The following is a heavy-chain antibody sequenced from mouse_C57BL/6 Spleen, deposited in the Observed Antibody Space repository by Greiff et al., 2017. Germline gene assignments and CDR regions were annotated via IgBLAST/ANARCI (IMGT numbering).Heavy chain of an antibody. CDR1: GYSITSGYY. V-gene: IGHV3-6*01. CDR3: ARGVLLYYAMDY. Sequence: DVKLQESGPGLVKPSQSLSLTCSVTGYSITSGYYWNWIRQFPGNKLEWMGYISYDGSNNYNPSLKNRISITRDTSKNQFFLKLNSVTTEDTATYYCARGVLLYYAMDYWGQGTSVTVAS. CDR2: ISYDGSN. D-gene: IGHD2-10*01. J-gene: IGHJ4*01.